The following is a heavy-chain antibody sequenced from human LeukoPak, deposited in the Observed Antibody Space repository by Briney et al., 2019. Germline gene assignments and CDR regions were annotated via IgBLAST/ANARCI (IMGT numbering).Heavy chain of an antibody. CDR2: INPNSGGT. D-gene: IGHD3-3*01. CDR3: ARDHASRYYDFWSGYDY. V-gene: IGHV1-2*02. Sequence: ASVKVSCKASGYTFTSYGISWVRQAPGQGLEWMGWINPNSGGTNYAQKFQGRVTMTRDTSISTAYMELSRLRSDDTAVYYCARDHASRYYDFWSGYDYWGQGTLVTVSS. J-gene: IGHJ4*02. CDR1: GYTFTSYG.